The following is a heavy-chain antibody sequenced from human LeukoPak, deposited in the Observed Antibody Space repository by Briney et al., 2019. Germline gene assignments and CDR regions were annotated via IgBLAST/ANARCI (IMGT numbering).Heavy chain of an antibody. CDR1: GGSFSGYY. J-gene: IGHJ1*01. V-gene: IGHV4-34*01. D-gene: IGHD3-22*01. CDR3: AREYDTYFQH. CDR2: INHSGST. Sequence: SETLSLTCAVYGGSFSGYYWSWIRQPPGKGLEWIGEINHSGSTNYNPSLKSRVTISVNTSKNQFSLRLNSVTAADTAVYYCAREYDTYFQHWGQGTLVTVSS.